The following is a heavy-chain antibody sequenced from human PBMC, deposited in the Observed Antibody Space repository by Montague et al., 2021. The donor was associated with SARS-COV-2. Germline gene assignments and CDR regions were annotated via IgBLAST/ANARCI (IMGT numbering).Heavy chain of an antibody. CDR2: TYYRSRWFN. CDR3: ARATEWRGYYYYYYMDV. Sequence: CAISGDSVSSNSAAWNWIRQSPSRGLEWLGRTYYRSRWFNDYAVXIRSRITINPDTSKNQFSLQLNSVTPEDTAVYYCARATEWRGYYYYYYMDVWGKGTTATVSS. D-gene: IGHD1-14*01. CDR1: GDSVSSNSAA. J-gene: IGHJ6*03. V-gene: IGHV6-1*01.